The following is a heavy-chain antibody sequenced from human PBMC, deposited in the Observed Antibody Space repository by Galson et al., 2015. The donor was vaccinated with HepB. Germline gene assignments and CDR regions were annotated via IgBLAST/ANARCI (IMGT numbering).Heavy chain of an antibody. D-gene: IGHD2-15*01. Sequence: SLRLSCAVSGFTVSGNSMSWVRQAPGKGLEWVALIPYDGNDKYYADSVKGRFTITRDNFKNTLYLQMNSLRAEDTAIYSCAKGGPNIVVVPPVPDYWGQGTLVTVSS. CDR3: AKGGPNIVVVPPVPDY. CDR1: GFTVSGNS. V-gene: IGHV3-30*18. J-gene: IGHJ4*02. CDR2: IPYDGNDK.